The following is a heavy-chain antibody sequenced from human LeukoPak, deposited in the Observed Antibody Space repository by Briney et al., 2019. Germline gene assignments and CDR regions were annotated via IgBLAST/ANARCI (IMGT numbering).Heavy chain of an antibody. V-gene: IGHV3-48*02. CDR2: INSGGSVT. Sequence: GGSLRLSCAASGFSFSTYIMNWVRQAPGKGLGWVAIINSGGSVTYYADSVRGRFTISRDNAKNSLYLQMNSLRDEDTAVYYCVRDNDDYKDDDFVYAFDIWGQGTMVTVSS. J-gene: IGHJ3*02. D-gene: IGHD4-17*01. CDR1: GFSFSTYI. CDR3: VRDNDDYKDDDFVYAFDI.